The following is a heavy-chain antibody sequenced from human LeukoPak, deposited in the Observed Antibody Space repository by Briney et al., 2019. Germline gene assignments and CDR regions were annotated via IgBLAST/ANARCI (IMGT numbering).Heavy chain of an antibody. D-gene: IGHD3-22*01. J-gene: IGHJ4*02. Sequence: TGGSLRLSCAASGFTFSSYSMNWVRQAPGKGLEWVSSISSSSSYIYYADSVKGRFTISRDNAKNSLYLQMNSLRAEDTAVYYCAGLRSPYYDSSRGYFDYWGQGTLVTVSS. CDR1: GFTFSSYS. CDR3: AGLRSPYYDSSRGYFDY. CDR2: ISSSSSYI. V-gene: IGHV3-21*01.